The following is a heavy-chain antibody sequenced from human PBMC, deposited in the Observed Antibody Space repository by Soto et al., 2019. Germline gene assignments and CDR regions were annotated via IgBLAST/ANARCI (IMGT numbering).Heavy chain of an antibody. D-gene: IGHD3-10*01. V-gene: IGHV4-39*01. Sequence: QLQLQESGPGLVKPSETLSLTCAVSGASISRTGIHWGWIRQPPGQRLEWIGSIYEAGTTFYNSSLKSRVTMSTDTSKNHFSLRLSSVTAADTAVYYCARRGSGHTFDYWGQGTLVTVSS. CDR2: IYEAGTT. CDR3: ARRGSGHTFDY. J-gene: IGHJ4*02. CDR1: GASISRTGIH.